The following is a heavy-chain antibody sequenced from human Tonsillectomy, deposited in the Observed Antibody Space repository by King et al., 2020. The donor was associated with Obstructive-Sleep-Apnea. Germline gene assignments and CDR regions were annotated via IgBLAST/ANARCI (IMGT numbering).Heavy chain of an antibody. D-gene: IGHD2-2*01. CDR3: ARETSPRVPAAPINYYYYGMDV. CDR2: IYSSGST. CDR1: GGSISSSSYY. Sequence: QLQESGPGLVKPSETLSLTCTVSGGSISSSSYYWGWIRQPPGKGLEWIVSIYSSGSTYYNPSLKSRVTRSVATSKHQFSLKLSSVSAADTAVDYRARETSPRVPAAPINYYYYGMDVWGQGTTVTVSS. J-gene: IGHJ6*02. V-gene: IGHV4-39*07.